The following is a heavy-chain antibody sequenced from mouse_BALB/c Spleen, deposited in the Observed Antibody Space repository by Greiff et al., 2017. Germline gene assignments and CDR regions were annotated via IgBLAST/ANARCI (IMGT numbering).Heavy chain of an antibody. V-gene: IGHV2-9*02. Sequence: QVQLQQSGPGLVAPSQSLSITCTVSGFSLTSYGVHWVRQPPGKGLEWLGVIWAGGSTNYNSALMSRLSISKDNSKSQVFLKMNSLQTDDTAMYYCARDKDYRYDRDEYYYAMDYWGQGTSVTVSS. CDR3: ARDKDYRYDRDEYYYAMDY. CDR2: IWAGGST. CDR1: GFSLTSYG. D-gene: IGHD2-14*01. J-gene: IGHJ4*01.